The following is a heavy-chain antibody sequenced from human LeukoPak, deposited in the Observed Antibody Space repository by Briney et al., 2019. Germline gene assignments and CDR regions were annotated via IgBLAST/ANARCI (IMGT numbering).Heavy chain of an antibody. CDR1: GGSISSYY. CDR3: ARPTHGSGNDAFDI. D-gene: IGHD3-10*01. Sequence: SETLSLTCTVSGGSISSYYWGWIRQPPGKGLEWIGSIYYSGSTYYNPSLKSRVTISVDTSKNQFSLKLSSVTAADTAVYYCARPTHGSGNDAFDIWGQGTMVTVSS. CDR2: IYYSGST. J-gene: IGHJ3*02. V-gene: IGHV4-39*07.